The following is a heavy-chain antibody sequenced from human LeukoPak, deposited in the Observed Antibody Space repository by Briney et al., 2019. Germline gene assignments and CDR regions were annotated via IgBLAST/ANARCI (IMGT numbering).Heavy chain of an antibody. CDR3: AREIGPIQLHLWGSAFDY. Sequence: GASVTVSCTASGYTFTNYYMHWVRQAPGQGLEWMGIINPRGGSTSYAQKFQGRVTMTRDTSTNTVYMDLSSLRSEDTAVYYCAREIGPIQLHLWGSAFDYWGQGTLVTVSS. CDR1: GYTFTNYY. J-gene: IGHJ4*02. CDR2: INPRGGST. V-gene: IGHV1-46*01. D-gene: IGHD5-18*01.